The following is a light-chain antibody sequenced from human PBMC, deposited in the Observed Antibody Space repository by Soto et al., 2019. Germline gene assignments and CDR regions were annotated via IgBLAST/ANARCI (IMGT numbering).Light chain of an antibody. Sequence: QSALTQPPSASGSPGQSVSISCTGTSSDIGAYNFVSWYQQHPGKAPRLMIYGVSKRPSGVPDRFSGSKSGNTASLTVSGLQAEDEADYYFSSYAGSNNYVVFGGGTKVTVL. V-gene: IGLV2-8*01. CDR3: SSYAGSNNYVV. CDR1: SSDIGAYNF. J-gene: IGLJ2*01. CDR2: GVS.